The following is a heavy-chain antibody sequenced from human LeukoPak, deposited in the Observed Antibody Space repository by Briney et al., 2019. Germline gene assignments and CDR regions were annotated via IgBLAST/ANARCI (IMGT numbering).Heavy chain of an antibody. CDR2: INHSGST. CDR1: GGSFSGYY. J-gene: IGHJ6*02. Sequence: KPSETLSLTCAVYGGSFSGYYWSWIRQPPGKGLEWIGEINHSGSTNYNPSLKSRVTISVDTSKNQFSLKLSSVTAADTAVYYCARVTGRPSYYYYYGMDVWGQGTTVTVSS. D-gene: IGHD6-6*01. CDR3: ARVTGRPSYYYYYGMDV. V-gene: IGHV4-34*01.